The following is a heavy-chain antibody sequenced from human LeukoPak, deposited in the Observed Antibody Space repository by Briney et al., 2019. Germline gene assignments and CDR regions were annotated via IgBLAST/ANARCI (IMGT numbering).Heavy chain of an antibody. CDR1: GFTFSSYE. V-gene: IGHV3-48*03. CDR2: ISSSGSTI. CDR3: ARDGSSSRHDAFDI. D-gene: IGHD6-6*01. Sequence: GGSLRLSCAASGFTFSSYEMNWVRQAPGKGLEWVSYISSSGSTIYYADSVKGRFTISRDYAKNSLYLQMNSLRAEDTAVYYCARDGSSSRHDAFDIWGQGTMVTLSS. J-gene: IGHJ3*02.